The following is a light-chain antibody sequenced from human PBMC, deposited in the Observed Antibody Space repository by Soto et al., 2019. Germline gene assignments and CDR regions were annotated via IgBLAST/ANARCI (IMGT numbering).Light chain of an antibody. CDR2: GAS. J-gene: IGKJ2*01. CDR1: QSVSSK. CDR3: QQYNNWPPMYT. V-gene: IGKV3-15*01. Sequence: EIVMTQSPATLSVSPGERATLSCRASQSVSSKLAWYQQKPGQAPRLLIYGASTRATGIPARFSGSGSGKEFNLTISRLQSEDFAVYYCQQYNNWPPMYTFGQGTKLEIK.